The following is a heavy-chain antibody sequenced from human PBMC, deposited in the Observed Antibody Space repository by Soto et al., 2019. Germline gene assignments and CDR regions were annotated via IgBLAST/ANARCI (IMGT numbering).Heavy chain of an antibody. V-gene: IGHV5-51*01. CDR2: IYPGDSDT. D-gene: IGHD3-3*01. CDR1: GYSFTSFW. CDR3: ARSPVYDFGRGYSTGDAFDI. J-gene: IGHJ3*02. Sequence: GESLKISCNGSGYSFTSFWIGWVRQMPRKGLEWMGIIYPGDSDTRYSPSFQGQVTISADKSISTAYLQWSSLKASDTAMYYCARSPVYDFGRGYSTGDAFDIWGQGTMVTVSS.